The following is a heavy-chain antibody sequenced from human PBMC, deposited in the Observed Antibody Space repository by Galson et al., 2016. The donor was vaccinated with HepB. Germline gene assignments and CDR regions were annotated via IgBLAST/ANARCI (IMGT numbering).Heavy chain of an antibody. CDR2: IYYTGNT. CDR3: ARGQIYYYYGMDI. CDR1: NGSISGHY. V-gene: IGHV4-59*11. J-gene: IGHJ6*02. Sequence: SETLSLTCTVSNGSISGHYWSWIRQSPGKGLEWIGYIYYTGNTNYNPSLRSRVTISLDMSKTQFSLKLNSVTAADTAVYYCARGQIYYYYGMDIWGQGTTVTVSS.